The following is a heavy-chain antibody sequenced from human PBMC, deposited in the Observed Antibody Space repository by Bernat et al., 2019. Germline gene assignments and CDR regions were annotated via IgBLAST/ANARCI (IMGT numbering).Heavy chain of an antibody. V-gene: IGHV4-34*01. CDR3: ARGKVAARPGQWGY. D-gene: IGHD6-6*01. CDR1: GGSFSGYY. Sequence: QVQLQQWGAGLLKPSETLSLTCAVYGGSFSGYYWSWIRQPPGKGLEWIGEINHSGSTNYNPSLKSRVTISVDTSKNQFSLKLSSVTAAETAVYYCARGKVAARPGQWGYWGQGTLVTVSS. J-gene: IGHJ4*02. CDR2: INHSGST.